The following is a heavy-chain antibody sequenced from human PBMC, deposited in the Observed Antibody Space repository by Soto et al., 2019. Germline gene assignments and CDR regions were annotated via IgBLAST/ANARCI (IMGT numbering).Heavy chain of an antibody. CDR3: ATDQAAMDY. V-gene: IGHV1-3*01. CDR1: GSTFSRYG. Sequence: ASVKVSCKASGSTFSRYGIYWVRQAPGHRLECMGWINGGSGHTKYSQNFQGRISITRDTSASTAYMELSSLRSEDTAVYYCATDQAAMDYWGQGTLVTVSS. D-gene: IGHD2-2*03. J-gene: IGHJ4*02. CDR2: INGGSGHT.